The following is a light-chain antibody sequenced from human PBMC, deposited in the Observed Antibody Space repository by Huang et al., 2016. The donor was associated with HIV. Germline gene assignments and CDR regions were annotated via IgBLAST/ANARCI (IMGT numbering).Light chain of an antibody. V-gene: IGKV3-15*01. CDR1: QSVSRN. CDR3: QQFNNWPLT. J-gene: IGKJ4*01. Sequence: EIVLTQSPGTLSVSPGERATLSCRASQSVSRNLAWYQQKPGQAPRLLSYGASTRATGIPSRFSGSASGTEFTLTISSLQSEDFAIYYCQQFNNWPLTFGGGTKVEVK. CDR2: GAS.